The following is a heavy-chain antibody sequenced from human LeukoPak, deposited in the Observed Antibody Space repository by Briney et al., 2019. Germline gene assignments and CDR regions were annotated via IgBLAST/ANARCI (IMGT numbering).Heavy chain of an antibody. CDR3: ARGLTRYYDSSDYYSRYYYYHYMDV. CDR1: GGSFSGYF. J-gene: IGHJ6*03. D-gene: IGHD3-22*01. Sequence: SETLSLTCAVYGGSFSGYFWSWIRQPPGKGLEWIGEINHGGSTNYNPPLKSRVTISVDTSKNQFSLKLNSVTAADTAVYYCARGLTRYYDSSDYYSRYYYYHYMDVWGKGTTVTVSS. V-gene: IGHV4-34*01. CDR2: INHGGST.